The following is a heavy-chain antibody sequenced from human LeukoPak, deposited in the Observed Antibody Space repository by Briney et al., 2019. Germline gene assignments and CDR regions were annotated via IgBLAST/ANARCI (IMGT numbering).Heavy chain of an antibody. CDR3: ASTHSPRYCSSTSCSGSWFDP. Sequence: SVKVSCKASGGTFSSYAISWVRQAPGQGLEWMGGIIPIFGTANYAQKFQGRVTITADEPTSTAYTELSSLRSEDTAVYYCASTHSPRYCSSTSCSGSWFDPWGQGTLVTVSS. CDR1: GGTFSSYA. D-gene: IGHD2-2*01. J-gene: IGHJ5*02. CDR2: IIPIFGTA. V-gene: IGHV1-69*13.